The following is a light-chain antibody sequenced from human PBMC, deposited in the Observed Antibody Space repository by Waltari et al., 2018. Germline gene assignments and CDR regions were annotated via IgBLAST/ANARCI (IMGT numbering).Light chain of an antibody. Sequence: DIQMTQSPSTLSTSVGDRVTITCRVSQSIKSWLAWYQQKPGKAPKLLIYKASSLESGVPSRFSGSESGTEFTLSISGLQPDDFASYYCQQYDTYPWTFGQGTKVEIK. CDR1: QSIKSW. CDR3: QQYDTYPWT. J-gene: IGKJ1*01. V-gene: IGKV1-5*03. CDR2: KAS.